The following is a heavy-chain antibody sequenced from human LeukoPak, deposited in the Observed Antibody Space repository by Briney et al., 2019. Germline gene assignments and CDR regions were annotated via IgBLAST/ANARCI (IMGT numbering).Heavy chain of an antibody. CDR1: GGSFTGYY. CDR2: INHSGNT. Sequence: SATLSLTCAVFGGSFTGYYWSWIRQPPVKGLEWIGEINHSGNTNYNPSLKSRVTISVDMSKNQFSLKVSSVTAADTAVYYCASVVAATAWFDYWGQGTLVTVSS. J-gene: IGHJ4*02. D-gene: IGHD2-15*01. V-gene: IGHV4-34*01. CDR3: ASVVAATAWFDY.